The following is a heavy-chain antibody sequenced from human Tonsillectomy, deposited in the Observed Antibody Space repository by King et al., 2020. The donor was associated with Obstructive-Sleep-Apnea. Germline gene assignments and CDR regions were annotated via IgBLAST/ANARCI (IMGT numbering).Heavy chain of an antibody. V-gene: IGHV4-59*01. CDR3: AGIYTYGSAYHGLDV. CDR2: IYYSGTT. J-gene: IGHJ6*02. CDR1: VGSISSYY. D-gene: IGHD5-18*01. Sequence: VQLQESGPGLVKPSETLSLTCTVSVGSISSYYWSWIRQPPGKGLEWFGYIYYSGTTNYNPSLKSRLTISVDTSKNQFSLKLSSVTAADTAVYYCAGIYTYGSAYHGLDVWGQGTTVTVSS.